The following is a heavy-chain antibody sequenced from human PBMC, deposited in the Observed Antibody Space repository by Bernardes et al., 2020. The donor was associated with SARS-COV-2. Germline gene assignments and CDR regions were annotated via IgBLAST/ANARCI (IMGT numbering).Heavy chain of an antibody. V-gene: IGHV3-66*02. Sequence: GGSLRLSCAASGFTVSTKYINWVRQAPGKGLEWVSLFSSGGSTYYADSVMGRFTISRDTSENVLYLQMNSLTTEDTAVYYCASGNAREGLGYWGQGTLVTVPS. CDR2: FSSGGST. J-gene: IGHJ4*02. D-gene: IGHD2-21*01. CDR1: GFTVSTKY. CDR3: ASGNAREGLGY.